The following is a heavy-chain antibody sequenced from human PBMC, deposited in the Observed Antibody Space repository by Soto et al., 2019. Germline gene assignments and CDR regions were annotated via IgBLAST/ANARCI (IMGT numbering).Heavy chain of an antibody. J-gene: IGHJ4*02. CDR2: VYHSGTT. V-gene: IGHV4-59*12. Sequence: SETLSLTCTVSGGPISSYYWSWIRQSPGRGPEWIGYVYHSGTTNYNPSLESRVTMSLDTSKNQFSLKLSSVTAADTAVYYCARMEGARYFDYWGQGTLVTVSS. D-gene: IGHD1-26*01. CDR1: GGPISSYY. CDR3: ARMEGARYFDY.